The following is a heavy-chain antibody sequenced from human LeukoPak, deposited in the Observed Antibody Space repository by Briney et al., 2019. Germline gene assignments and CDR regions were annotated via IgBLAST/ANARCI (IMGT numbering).Heavy chain of an antibody. CDR2: IWYDGSEK. CDR1: GFTFSSYG. Sequence: PGTSLRLSCAASGFTFSSYGMHWVRQAPGKGLEWVAVIWYDGSEKYYAVSVKGRFTIARDNSKNTLYLQMDSLRAEDTAVYYCARDSASSGDLAFDSWGQGTLVTVSS. D-gene: IGHD3-10*01. J-gene: IGHJ4*02. CDR3: ARDSASSGDLAFDS. V-gene: IGHV3-33*01.